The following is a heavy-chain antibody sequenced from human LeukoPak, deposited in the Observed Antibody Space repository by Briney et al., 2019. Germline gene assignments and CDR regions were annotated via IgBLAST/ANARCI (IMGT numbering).Heavy chain of an antibody. Sequence: SETLSLTCTVSGGSISSSSYYWGWIRQPPGKGLEWIGSIYYSGSTYYNPSPKSRVTISVDTSKNQFSLKLSSVTAADTAVYYCARGAGYCSSTSCRPGFDPWGQGTLVTVSS. CDR3: ARGAGYCSSTSCRPGFDP. J-gene: IGHJ5*02. D-gene: IGHD2-2*03. CDR2: IYYSGST. CDR1: GGSISSSSYY. V-gene: IGHV4-39*01.